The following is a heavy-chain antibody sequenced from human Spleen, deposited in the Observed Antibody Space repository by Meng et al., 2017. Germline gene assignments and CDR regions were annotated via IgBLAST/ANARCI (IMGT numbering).Heavy chain of an antibody. CDR3: ARAIVPATATFDY. CDR2: IYYRGST. D-gene: IGHD2-2*01. Sequence: QVQLQESVPGLVKPSQTLSLTCTVSCASISNADYYWSWIRQPPGKGLEWIGYIYYRGSTYYNPSLKSRVTISVDTSKNQFSLKLSSVTAADTAVYYCARAIVPATATFDYWGQGTLVTVSS. CDR1: CASISNADYY. V-gene: IGHV4-30-4*01. J-gene: IGHJ4*02.